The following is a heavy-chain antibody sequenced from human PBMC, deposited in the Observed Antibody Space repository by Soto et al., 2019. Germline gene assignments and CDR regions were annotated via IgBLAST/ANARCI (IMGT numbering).Heavy chain of an antibody. CDR2: ILPIMGSV. V-gene: IGHV1-69*01. D-gene: IGHD2-21*02. J-gene: IGHJ4*02. CDR1: GGTFNTYT. Sequence: VHLVQSGSEVKKPGSSVTVSCKASGGTFNTYTFSWVRQAPGQGLEWMGSILPIMGSVNYAHDFRGRLSITADPSTTTAYMELTSLTSHDTAIYYCARLPRYCYPTSDPLDNWGQGPLVTVSS. CDR3: ARLPRYCYPTSDPLDN.